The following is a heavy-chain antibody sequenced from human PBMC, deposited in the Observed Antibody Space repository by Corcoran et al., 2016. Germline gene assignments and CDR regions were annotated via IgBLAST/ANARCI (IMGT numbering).Heavy chain of an antibody. Sequence: QVQLVQSGAEVKKPGASVKVSCKASGYTFTSYYMHWLRQAPGQGLEWMGIINPSGGSTSYAQKFQGRVTMTRYTSTSTVYMELSRLRSEDTAVYYCARVRGSYYDSSGQKPWLGYWGQGTLVTVSS. D-gene: IGHD3-22*01. V-gene: IGHV1-46*01. J-gene: IGHJ4*02. CDR3: ARVRGSYYDSSGQKPWLGY. CDR2: INPSGGST. CDR1: GYTFTSYY.